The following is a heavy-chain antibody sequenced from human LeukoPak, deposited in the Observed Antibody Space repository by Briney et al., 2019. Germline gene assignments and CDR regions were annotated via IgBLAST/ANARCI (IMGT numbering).Heavy chain of an antibody. V-gene: IGHV1-18*01. CDR3: ATLLKLGLIGY. Sequence: ASVKVSCKASGYTFTSYGISWVRQAPGQGLEWMGWISAYNGNTNYAQKLQGRVTMTTDTSTSTAYMELSSLRSEDTAVYYCATLLKLGLIGYWGQGTLVTVSS. CDR1: GYTFTSYG. J-gene: IGHJ4*02. D-gene: IGHD7-27*01. CDR2: ISAYNGNT.